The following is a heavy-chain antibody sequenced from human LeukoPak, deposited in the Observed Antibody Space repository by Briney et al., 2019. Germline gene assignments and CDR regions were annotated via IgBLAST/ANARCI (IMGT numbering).Heavy chain of an antibody. CDR1: GFTFNNYA. D-gene: IGHD4-17*01. Sequence: GGSLTLSCTASGFTFNNYALTWLRQPPGKGLEWVSSIGASCVDTRYADSVRGRSTISRDNSRNTLYFTMDSLRAEDTAVYFCGRDPNGNYMGAFDFWGQGTVFNVSS. CDR2: IGASCVDT. V-gene: IGHV3-23*01. J-gene: IGHJ3*01. CDR3: GRDPNGNYMGAFDF.